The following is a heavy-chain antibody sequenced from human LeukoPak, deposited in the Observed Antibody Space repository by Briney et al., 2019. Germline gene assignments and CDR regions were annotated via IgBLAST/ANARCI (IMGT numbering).Heavy chain of an antibody. J-gene: IGHJ4*02. CDR2: IKQDGSEK. CDR3: AREGYYGSGSPPSLYFDY. V-gene: IGHV3-7*01. CDR1: GFTFSSYW. D-gene: IGHD3-10*01. Sequence: GGSLRLSCAASGFTFSSYWMSWVRQTPGKGLEWVANIKQDGSEKYYVDSVKGRFTISRDNAKNSLYLQMNSLRPEDTAIYYCAREGYYGSGSPPSLYFDYWGQGTLVTVSS.